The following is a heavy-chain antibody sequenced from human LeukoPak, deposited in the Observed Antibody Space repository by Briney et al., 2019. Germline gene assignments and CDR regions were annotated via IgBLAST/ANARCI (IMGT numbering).Heavy chain of an antibody. D-gene: IGHD2-2*01. CDR3: AKEVVVVPAAKFDY. CDR1: GFTFSTYT. J-gene: IGHJ4*02. CDR2: ISGSGGST. V-gene: IGHV3-23*01. Sequence: GGSLRLSCSASGFTFSTYTMSWVRQAPGKGLEWVSAISGSGGSTYYADSVKGRFTISRDNSKNTLYLQMNSLRAEDTAVYYCAKEVVVVPAAKFDYWGQGTLVTVSS.